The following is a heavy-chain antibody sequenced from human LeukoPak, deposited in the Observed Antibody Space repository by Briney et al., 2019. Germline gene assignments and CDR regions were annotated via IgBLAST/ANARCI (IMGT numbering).Heavy chain of an antibody. CDR3: ARRADYYDSSCYYY. J-gene: IGHJ4*02. CDR2: ISACNGNT. Sequence: ASVKVSCKASGYTFTSYGISWVRQAPGQGLEWMGWISACNGNTNYAQKLQGRVTMTTDTSTSTAYMELSSLRSEDTAVYYCARRADYYDSSCYYYWGQGTLVTVSS. V-gene: IGHV1-18*01. CDR1: GYTFTSYG. D-gene: IGHD3-22*01.